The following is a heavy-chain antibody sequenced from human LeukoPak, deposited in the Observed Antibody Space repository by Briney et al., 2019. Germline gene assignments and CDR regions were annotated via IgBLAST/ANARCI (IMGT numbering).Heavy chain of an antibody. CDR1: GFTFSIYS. V-gene: IGHV3-21*04. CDR3: ARSGTFRLVVPAADAFDI. Sequence: PGGSLRLSCAASGFTFSIYSMNWVRQAPGKGLEWVSSISSSSSHMYYADSVKGRFTISRDNAKNSLDLQMNSLRAEDTALYHCARSGTFRLVVPAADAFDIWGQGTMVTVSS. J-gene: IGHJ3*02. CDR2: ISSSSSHM. D-gene: IGHD2-2*01.